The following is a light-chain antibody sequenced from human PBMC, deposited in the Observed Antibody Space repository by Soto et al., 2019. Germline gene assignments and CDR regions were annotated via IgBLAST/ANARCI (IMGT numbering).Light chain of an antibody. Sequence: DIVMTQSPDSLAVSLGERATINCKSSQSVLYSPNNKNYLAWYQQKPGQPPKLLVYWASTRESGVTDRFSGIASGTPFTLTLLSLHAEDAPVYYCHQHYSAPQTFGQGTKVEIK. V-gene: IGKV4-1*01. J-gene: IGKJ1*01. CDR1: QSVLYSPNNKNY. CDR2: WAS. CDR3: HQHYSAPQT.